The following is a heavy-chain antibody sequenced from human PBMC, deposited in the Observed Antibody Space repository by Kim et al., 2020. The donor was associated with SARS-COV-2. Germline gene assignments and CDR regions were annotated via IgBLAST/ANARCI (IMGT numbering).Heavy chain of an antibody. CDR2: ISYDGSEK. CDR1: GFTFSSYG. V-gene: IGHV3-30*18. D-gene: IGHD3-22*01. J-gene: IGHJ4*02. Sequence: GGSLRLSCAASGFTFSSYGMHWVRQAPGKGLEWVAVISYDGSEKYYADSVKGRFTISRDNSKNTLYLQMNSLRAEDTAVYYCAKLAGGYQGTIQFDYWGQGTQVTVSS. CDR3: AKLAGGYQGTIQFDY.